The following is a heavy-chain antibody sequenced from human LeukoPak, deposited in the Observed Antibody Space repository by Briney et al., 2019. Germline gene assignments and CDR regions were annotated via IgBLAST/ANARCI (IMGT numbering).Heavy chain of an antibody. V-gene: IGHV3-23*01. J-gene: IGHJ4*02. D-gene: IGHD4-23*01. Sequence: GGSLRLSCAASGFTFSSYAMSWVRQAPGKGLEWVSAISGSGGGTSYADSVKGRFTISRDNAKNTLYLQMTSLRAEDTAVYYCAQNSRYFDFWAQGTLVTVSS. CDR1: GFTFSSYA. CDR2: ISGSGGGT. CDR3: AQNSRYFDF.